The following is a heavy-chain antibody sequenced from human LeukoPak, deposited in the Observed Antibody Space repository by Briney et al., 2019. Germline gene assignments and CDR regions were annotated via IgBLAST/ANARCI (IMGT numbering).Heavy chain of an antibody. CDR1: GFPFSNAY. Sequence: GGSLRLSCAASGFPFSNAYMSWVRQAPGKGLEWVAVISYDGSNKYYADSVKGRFTISRDNSKNTLYLQMNGLRADDTAVYYCSKKGQSEDYGKPGWGQGTLVTVSS. D-gene: IGHD4-17*01. CDR3: SKKGQSEDYGKPG. V-gene: IGHV3-30*18. J-gene: IGHJ4*02. CDR2: ISYDGSNK.